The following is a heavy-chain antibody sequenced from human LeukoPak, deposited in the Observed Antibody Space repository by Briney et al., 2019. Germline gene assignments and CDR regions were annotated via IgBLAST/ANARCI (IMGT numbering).Heavy chain of an antibody. Sequence: ASVKVSCKASGGTFSNYAISWVRQAPGQGLEGMGGIIPFFPTTNYAQKFQGRVTITADKSTSTAYMELSSLRSEDTAVYYCARSLFRLLEWSYRSYYYYYMDVWGKGTTVTVSS. CDR3: ARSLFRLLEWSYRSYYYYYMDV. D-gene: IGHD3-3*01. CDR1: GGTFSNYA. V-gene: IGHV1-69*06. J-gene: IGHJ6*03. CDR2: IIPFFPTT.